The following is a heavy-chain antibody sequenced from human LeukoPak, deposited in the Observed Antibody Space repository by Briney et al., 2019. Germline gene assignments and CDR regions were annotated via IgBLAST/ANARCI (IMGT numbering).Heavy chain of an antibody. D-gene: IGHD3-22*01. J-gene: IGHJ4*02. V-gene: IGHV1-18*01. CDR1: GYTFTSYG. Sequence: ASVKVSCKASGYTFTSYGISWVRQAPGQGLEWMGYIITYNGNTNYAQKLQGRVTMTTDTSTSTAYMELRSLRSDDTAVYYCARAQLYDSSGYSRGSFDYWGQGTLVTVSS. CDR3: ARAQLYDSSGYSRGSFDY. CDR2: IITYNGNT.